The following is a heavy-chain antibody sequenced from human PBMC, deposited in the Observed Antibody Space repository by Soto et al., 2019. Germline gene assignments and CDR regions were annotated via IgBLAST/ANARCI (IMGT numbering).Heavy chain of an antibody. V-gene: IGHV3-23*01. Sequence: PGGSLRLSCAASGFTFSSYAMSWVRQAPGKGLEWVSAISGSGGSTYYADSVKGRFTISRDNSKNTLYLQMNSLGAEDTAVYYCAKDLWYSSTYNWFDPWGQGTLVTVSS. CDR3: AKDLWYSSTYNWFDP. D-gene: IGHD6-13*01. CDR1: GFTFSSYA. CDR2: ISGSGGST. J-gene: IGHJ5*02.